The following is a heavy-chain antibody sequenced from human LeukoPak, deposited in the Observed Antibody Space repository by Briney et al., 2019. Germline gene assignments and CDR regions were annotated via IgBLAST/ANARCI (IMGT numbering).Heavy chain of an antibody. Sequence: SETLSLTCTVSSGSISTSNYYWGWVRQPPGKALEWIGNILYSGSTYYSPSLKSRVTISLDTSRNQFSLKLSSVTAADTAVYYCARHRGGYDYWFDPWGQGTLVTVSS. CDR1: SGSISTSNYY. CDR2: ILYSGST. CDR3: ARHRGGYDYWFDP. D-gene: IGHD5-12*01. V-gene: IGHV4-39*07. J-gene: IGHJ5*02.